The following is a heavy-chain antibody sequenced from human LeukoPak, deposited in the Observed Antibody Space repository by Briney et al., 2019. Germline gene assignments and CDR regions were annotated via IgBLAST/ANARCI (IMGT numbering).Heavy chain of an antibody. CDR3: ARVGDHYHWYLDV. CDR2: LYSGSST. Sequence: GGSLRLSCEGSGFSVSTNYMNWVRQAPGKGLEWVSILYSGSSTYYTDSVKGRFTVSRDDSKNTLFLHMNSLGVEDTAVYYCARVGDHYHWYLDVWGRGTPVTVSS. D-gene: IGHD3-10*01. CDR1: GFSVSTNY. J-gene: IGHJ2*01. V-gene: IGHV3-53*01.